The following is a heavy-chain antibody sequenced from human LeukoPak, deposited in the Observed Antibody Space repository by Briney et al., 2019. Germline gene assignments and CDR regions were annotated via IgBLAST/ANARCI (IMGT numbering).Heavy chain of an antibody. V-gene: IGHV5-51*01. Sequence: GEALQISCKGSRYSFTSYWIGAVRPMSGEGLEWMGIIFPGDSDIRYSPSLQGQVTISADKSISTAYLQWSSLKASDTAMYYCSRHPGGRGYPDEYYFDYWGQGTRVTVSS. CDR2: IFPGDSDI. D-gene: IGHD5-12*01. CDR1: RYSFTSYW. J-gene: IGHJ4*02. CDR3: SRHPGGRGYPDEYYFDY.